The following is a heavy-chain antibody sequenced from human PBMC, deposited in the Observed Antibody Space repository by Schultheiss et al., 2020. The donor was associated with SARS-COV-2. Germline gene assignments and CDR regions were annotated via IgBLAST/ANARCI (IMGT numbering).Heavy chain of an antibody. CDR3: ARATRVESLFSVRGGSFDF. Sequence: SETLSLTCVVSGGSISSDTYYWSWIRQPPGKGLEWIGYISYTGSPSYNPSLKSRVTISIDTSKNQFSLKLGSVTAADTAVYFCARATRVESLFSVRGGSFDFWGRGALVTVSS. V-gene: IGHV4-61*01. CDR2: ISYTGSP. J-gene: IGHJ4*02. CDR1: GGSISSDTYY. D-gene: IGHD5-24*01.